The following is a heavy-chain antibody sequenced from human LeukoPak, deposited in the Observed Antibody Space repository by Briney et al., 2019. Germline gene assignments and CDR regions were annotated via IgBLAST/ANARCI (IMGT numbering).Heavy chain of an antibody. CDR1: GGSISSYH. CDR3: ARARGITIFGVVNWFDP. J-gene: IGHJ5*02. CDR2: IYYSGST. D-gene: IGHD3-3*01. V-gene: IGHV4-59*01. Sequence: SETLSLTCTVSGGSISSYHWSWIRQPPGKGLEWIGYIYYSGSTNYNPSLKSRVTISVDTSKNQFSLKLSSVTAADTAVYYCARARGITIFGVVNWFDPWGQGTLVTVSS.